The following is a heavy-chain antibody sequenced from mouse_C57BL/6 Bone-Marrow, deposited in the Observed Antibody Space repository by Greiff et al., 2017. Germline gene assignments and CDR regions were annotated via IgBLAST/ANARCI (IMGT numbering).Heavy chain of an antibody. J-gene: IGHJ1*03. CDR1: GYTFTGYW. V-gene: IGHV1-9*01. CDR2: ILPGSGST. Sequence: VQLQQSGAELMNPGASVKLSCKATGYTFTGYWIQWVKQRPGHGLEWIGEILPGSGSTNYNEKFKGKATFTADTSSNTAYMQLRSLTTEDSAIYYCARQSNEGDTRYFDVWGTGTTITVSS. D-gene: IGHD2-5*01. CDR3: ARQSNEGDTRYFDV.